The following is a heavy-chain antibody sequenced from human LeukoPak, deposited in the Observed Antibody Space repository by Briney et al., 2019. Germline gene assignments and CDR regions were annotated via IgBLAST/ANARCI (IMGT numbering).Heavy chain of an antibody. V-gene: IGHV1-24*01. CDR3: ARDSRDYYDSIRTDY. J-gene: IGHJ4*02. Sequence: ASVKVSCKVPGYMLTEVSIHWVRQAPGKGLEGMGSFDPDDGETIYAQKFQGRLSMTEDTSAATAYMELSSLRSEDTAVYYCARDSRDYYDSIRTDYWGQGTLVTVSS. CDR1: GYMLTEVS. CDR2: FDPDDGET. D-gene: IGHD3-22*01.